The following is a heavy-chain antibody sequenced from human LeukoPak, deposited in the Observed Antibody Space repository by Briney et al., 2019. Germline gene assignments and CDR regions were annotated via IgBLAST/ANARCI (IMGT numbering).Heavy chain of an antibody. CDR3: ARHSSTWYSAFDI. J-gene: IGHJ3*02. CDR1: GFTFSSYE. Sequence: GGSLRLSCAASGFTFSSYEMNWVRQAPGKGLEWVSYISSSGSTIYYADSVKGRFTISRDNAKDSLYLQMNSLRAEDTAVYYCARHSSTWYSAFDIWGQGTMVTVSS. V-gene: IGHV3-48*03. D-gene: IGHD6-13*01. CDR2: ISSSGSTI.